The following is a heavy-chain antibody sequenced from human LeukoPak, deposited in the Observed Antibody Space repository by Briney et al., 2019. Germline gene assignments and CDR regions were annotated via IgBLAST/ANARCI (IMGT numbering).Heavy chain of an antibody. V-gene: IGHV4-34*01. J-gene: IGHJ4*02. CDR3: ARDPRHHSY. CDR1: GGSFSGYY. Sequence: SETLSLTCAVYGGSFSGYYWSWIRQPPGKGLEWIGEINHSGSTNYNPSLKSRVTISVDTSKNQFSLKLSSVTAADTAVYYCARDPRHHSYWGQGTLVTVSS. CDR2: INHSGST.